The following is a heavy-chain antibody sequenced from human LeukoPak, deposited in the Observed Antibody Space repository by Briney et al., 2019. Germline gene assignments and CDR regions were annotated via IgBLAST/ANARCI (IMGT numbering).Heavy chain of an antibody. CDR2: ISWNGGIQ. V-gene: IGHV3-20*04. D-gene: IGHD3-10*01. J-gene: IGHJ6*03. CDR3: ARDSQWFGELTYYYYMDV. Sequence: GGSLRLSCAASGFTFSSYDMNWVRQTPGKGLEWVCGISWNGGIQGYADSVRGRVTISRDNAKNSLYLQMNSLRAEDTAVYYCARDSQWFGELTYYYYMDVWGKGTTVTVSS. CDR1: GFTFSSYD.